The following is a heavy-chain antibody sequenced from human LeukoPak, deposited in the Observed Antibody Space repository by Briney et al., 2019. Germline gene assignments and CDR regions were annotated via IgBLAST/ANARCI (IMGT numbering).Heavy chain of an antibody. CDR2: IYYSGST. V-gene: IGHV4-59*08. J-gene: IGHJ6*03. CDR1: GGSISSYY. Sequence: SETLSLTCTVSGGSISSYYWSWIRQPPGKGLEWIGYIYYSGSTNYNPSLKSRVTISVDTSKNQFSLKLSSVTAADTAVYYCARHTDQLLWFGEFIDYMDVWGKGTTVTISS. D-gene: IGHD3-10*01. CDR3: ARHTDQLLWFGEFIDYMDV.